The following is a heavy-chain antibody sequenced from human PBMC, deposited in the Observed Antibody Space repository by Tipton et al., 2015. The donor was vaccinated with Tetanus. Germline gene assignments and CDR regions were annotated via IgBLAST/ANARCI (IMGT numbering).Heavy chain of an antibody. CDR2: IYYSGST. V-gene: IGHV4-31*03. D-gene: IGHD3-9*01. Sequence: TLSLTCTVSGGSISSGGYYWSWIRQHPGKGLEWIGYIYYSGSTYYNPSLKSRVTISVDTSKNQFSLKLSSVTAADTAVYYCARDRYYDILPGYYVVGVDRLYGMDVWGQGTTVTVSS. CDR1: GGSISSGGYY. J-gene: IGHJ6*02. CDR3: ARDRYYDILPGYYVVGVDRLYGMDV.